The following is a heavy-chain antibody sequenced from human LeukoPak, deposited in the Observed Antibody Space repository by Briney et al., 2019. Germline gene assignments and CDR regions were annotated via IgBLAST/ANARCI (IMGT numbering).Heavy chain of an antibody. CDR3: ARDVDWNYSFDY. J-gene: IGHJ4*02. V-gene: IGHV1-46*01. D-gene: IGHD1-7*01. CDR2: ITPSGGST. CDR1: GYTFTSYY. Sequence: ASVKASCKASGYTFTSYYMHWVRQAPGQGLEWMGIITPSGGSTTYAQKFQGRVTMTRDTSTSTVYMELSSLRSEDTAVYYCARDVDWNYSFDYWGQGTLVTVSS.